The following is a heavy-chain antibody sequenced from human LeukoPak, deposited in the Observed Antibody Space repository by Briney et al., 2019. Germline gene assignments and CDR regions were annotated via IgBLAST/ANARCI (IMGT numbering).Heavy chain of an antibody. CDR1: GYTFTSYY. V-gene: IGHV1-46*01. D-gene: IGHD5-18*01. CDR3: ARGDTDPNYDY. J-gene: IGHJ4*02. Sequence: ASVTVSCKASGYTFTSYYMHWVGQAPGQGGEWMGIINPSGGSTSYAQKFQGRVTMTRDTSTSTVYMELSSLRSEDTAVYYCARGDTDPNYDYWGQGTLLTVS. CDR2: INPSGGST.